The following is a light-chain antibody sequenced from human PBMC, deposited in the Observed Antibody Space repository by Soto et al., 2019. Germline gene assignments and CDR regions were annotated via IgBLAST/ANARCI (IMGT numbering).Light chain of an antibody. Sequence: EVVFTQSPGPLSLSPGERATLSCRASQSVSSNYVAWYQQRPGPAPRLLIYGASSRATGIPDRFSGSGSGTDFTLTISRLEPENSAVYFCQHDRSLTFGQGTKVDI. CDR3: QHDRSLT. J-gene: IGKJ1*01. CDR2: GAS. V-gene: IGKV3-20*01. CDR1: QSVSSNY.